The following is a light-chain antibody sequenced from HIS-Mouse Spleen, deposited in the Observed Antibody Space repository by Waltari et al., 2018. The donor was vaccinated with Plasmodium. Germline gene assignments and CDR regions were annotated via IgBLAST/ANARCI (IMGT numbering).Light chain of an antibody. J-gene: IGLJ3*02. Sequence: SYDLTQPPSVSVSPVQTARITCSGAALPTKYPSWYQQKSGQAPVLVIYEDSKRPSGIPERFSGSSSGTMATLTISGAQVEDEADYYCYSTDSSGNHRVFGGGTKLTVL. V-gene: IGLV3-10*01. CDR2: EDS. CDR1: ALPTKY. CDR3: YSTDSSGNHRV.